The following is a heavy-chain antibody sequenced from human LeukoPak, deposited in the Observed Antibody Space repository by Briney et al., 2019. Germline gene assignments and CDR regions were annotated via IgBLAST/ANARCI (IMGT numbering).Heavy chain of an antibody. D-gene: IGHD1-26*01. CDR2: IYSGGST. CDR3: ARALGGSYRAFDY. CDR1: GFTVSSNY. J-gene: IGHJ4*02. V-gene: IGHV3-66*01. Sequence: GGSLRLSCAASGFTVSSNYMSWVRQAPGRGLEWVSVIYSGGSTYYADSVKGRFTISRDNSKNTLYLQMNSLRAEDTAVYYCARALGGSYRAFDYWGQGTLVTVSS.